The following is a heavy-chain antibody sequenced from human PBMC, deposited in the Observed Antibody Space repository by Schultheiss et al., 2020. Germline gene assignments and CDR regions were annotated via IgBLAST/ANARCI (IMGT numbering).Heavy chain of an antibody. CDR3: ARVSDSSGWPTFYYYYYMEV. Sequence: SETLSLTCTVSGGSISSSSYYWGWIRQPPGKGLEWIGSIYYSGSTYYNPSLKSRVTISVDTSKNQFSLKLSSVTAADTAVYYCARVSDSSGWPTFYYYYYMEVWGKGPRSPSP. V-gene: IGHV4-39*07. D-gene: IGHD6-19*01. CDR1: GGSISSSSYY. CDR2: IYYSGST. J-gene: IGHJ6*03.